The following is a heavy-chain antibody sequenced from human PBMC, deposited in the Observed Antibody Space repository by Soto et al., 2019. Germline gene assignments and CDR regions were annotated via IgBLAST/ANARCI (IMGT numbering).Heavy chain of an antibody. Sequence: ASVKVSCKASGYTFTGYYMHWVRQAPGQGLEWMGWINPNSGGTNYAQKFQGWVTMTRDTSISTAYMELSRLRSDDTAVYYCARVSSWYRKDDYYYGMDVWGQGTTVTVS. CDR2: INPNSGGT. CDR3: ARVSSWYRKDDYYYGMDV. CDR1: GYTFTGYY. D-gene: IGHD6-13*01. V-gene: IGHV1-2*04. J-gene: IGHJ6*02.